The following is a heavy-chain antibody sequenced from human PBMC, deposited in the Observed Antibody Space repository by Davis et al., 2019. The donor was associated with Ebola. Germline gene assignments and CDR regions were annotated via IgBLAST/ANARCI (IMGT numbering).Heavy chain of an antibody. CDR1: GFTFSSYA. Sequence: GESLKISCAASGFTFSSYAMSWVRQAPGKGLEWVSGINWNGGSTGYADSVKGRFTISRHNAKNSLYLQMNSLRAEDTALYYCAGAEGMRYYYDSSGYYPPNYWGQGTLVTVSS. D-gene: IGHD3-22*01. V-gene: IGHV3-20*04. J-gene: IGHJ4*02. CDR2: INWNGGST. CDR3: AGAEGMRYYYDSSGYYPPNY.